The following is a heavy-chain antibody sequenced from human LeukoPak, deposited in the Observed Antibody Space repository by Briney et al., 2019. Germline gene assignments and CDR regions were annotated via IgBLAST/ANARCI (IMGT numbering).Heavy chain of an antibody. CDR3: ARDPYYDFWSGYSGGYYFDY. J-gene: IGHJ4*02. V-gene: IGHV4-38-2*02. CDR2: IYHSGST. D-gene: IGHD3-3*01. CDR1: GYSISSGYY. Sequence: PSETLSLTCTVSGYSISSGYYWGWIRQPPGKGLEWIGSIYHSGSTYYNPSLKSRVTISVDTSKNQFSLKLSSVTAADTAVYYCARDPYYDFWSGYSGGYYFDYWGQGTLVTVSS.